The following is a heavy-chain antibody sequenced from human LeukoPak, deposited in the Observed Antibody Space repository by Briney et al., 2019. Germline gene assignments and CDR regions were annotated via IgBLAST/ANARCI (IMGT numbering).Heavy chain of an antibody. Sequence: SQTLSLTCTVSGGSISSGGYYWSWIRQHPGKGLEWIGYIYYSGSTYYNPSLKSRVTISVDTPKNQFSLKLSSVTAADTAVYYCAREPAYCSSTSCYPYYFDYWGQGTLVTVSS. CDR1: GGSISSGGYY. CDR2: IYYSGST. D-gene: IGHD2-2*01. CDR3: AREPAYCSSTSCYPYYFDY. J-gene: IGHJ4*02. V-gene: IGHV4-31*03.